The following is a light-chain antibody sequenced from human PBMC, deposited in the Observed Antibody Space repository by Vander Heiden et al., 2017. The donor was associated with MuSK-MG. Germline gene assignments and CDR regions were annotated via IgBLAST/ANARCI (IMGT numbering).Light chain of an antibody. Sequence: DIQMTQSPSSLSASVGDRVTITCRASQSISSYLNWYQQKPGKAPKLLIYAASSLQSGVPSRFSGSGSGTDFTLTISRLQPEDFATYYCQQSYSTPRTFGHGTKVDIK. V-gene: IGKV1-39*01. J-gene: IGKJ3*01. CDR3: QQSYSTPRT. CDR2: AAS. CDR1: QSISSY.